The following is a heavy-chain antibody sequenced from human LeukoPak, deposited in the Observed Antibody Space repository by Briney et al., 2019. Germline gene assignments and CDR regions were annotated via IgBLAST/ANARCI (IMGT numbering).Heavy chain of an antibody. CDR1: GYPFTGYY. V-gene: IGHV1-2*02. D-gene: IGHD3-22*01. J-gene: IGHJ5*02. CDR2: INPNSGGT. Sequence: SVKVSCKASGYPFTGYYMHWVRQAPGQGLEWMGWINPNSGGTNYAQKFQGRVTMTRDTSIGTAYMEPSRLRSDDTAVYYCARVGDSSGYYNWFDPWDQGTLVTVSS. CDR3: ARVGDSSGYYNWFDP.